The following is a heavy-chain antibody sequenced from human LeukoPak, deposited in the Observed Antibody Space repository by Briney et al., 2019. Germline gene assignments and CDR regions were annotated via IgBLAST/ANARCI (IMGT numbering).Heavy chain of an antibody. D-gene: IGHD3-10*01. Sequence: GGSLRLSCAASGFTFSNAWMSWVRQAPGKGLEXXXXXKSKTDGGTTDYAAPVKGRFTISRDDSKNTLYLQMNSLKTEDTAVYYCTHLWFGELTTFDYWGQGTLVTVSS. V-gene: IGHV3-15*01. CDR3: THLWFGELTTFDY. CDR2: XKSKTDGGTT. CDR1: GFTFSNAW. J-gene: IGHJ4*02.